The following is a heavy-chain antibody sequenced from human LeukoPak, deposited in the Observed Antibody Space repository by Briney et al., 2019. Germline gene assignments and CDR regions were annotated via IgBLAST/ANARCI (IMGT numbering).Heavy chain of an antibody. CDR1: GGSISSYY. CDR2: IYYSGST. V-gene: IGHV4-59*12. J-gene: IGHJ6*02. Sequence: KPSETLSLTCTVSGGSISSYYWSWIRQPPGKGLVWIGYIYYSGSTNYNPSLKSRVTISVDTSKNQFSLKLSSVTAADTAVYYCAREWGSYRPGGMDVWGQGTTVTVSS. D-gene: IGHD3-16*02. CDR3: AREWGSYRPGGMDV.